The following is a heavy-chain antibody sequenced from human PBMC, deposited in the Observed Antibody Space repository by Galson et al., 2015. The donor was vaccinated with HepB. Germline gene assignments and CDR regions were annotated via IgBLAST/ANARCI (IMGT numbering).Heavy chain of an antibody. D-gene: IGHD7-27*01. V-gene: IGHV4-34*01. Sequence: ETLSLTCAVYGGSFSGYYWSWIRQPPGKGLEWIGEINHSGSTNYNPSLKSRVTISVDTSKNQFSLKLSSVTAADTAVYYCAGNWGWFYYGMDVWGQGTTVTVSS. CDR1: GGSFSGYY. CDR2: INHSGST. CDR3: AGNWGWFYYGMDV. J-gene: IGHJ6*02.